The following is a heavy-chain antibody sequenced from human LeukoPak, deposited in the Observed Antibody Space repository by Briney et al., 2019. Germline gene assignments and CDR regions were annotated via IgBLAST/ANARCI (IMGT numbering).Heavy chain of an antibody. J-gene: IGHJ4*02. D-gene: IGHD3-22*01. Sequence: PGGSLRLSCAASGFTFSSYGMSWVRQAPGQGLEGVSFISPGGASTSYADSVKGRFTISRDNPRNTLYMQMNSLRDEDTALYYCAVMHGYYEGSGYWVQWGQGTLVTVSS. CDR1: GFTFSSYG. CDR2: ISPGGAST. V-gene: IGHV3-23*01. CDR3: AVMHGYYEGSGYWVQ.